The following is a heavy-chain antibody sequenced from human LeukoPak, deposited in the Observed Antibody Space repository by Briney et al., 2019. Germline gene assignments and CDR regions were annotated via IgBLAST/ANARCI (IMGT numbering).Heavy chain of an antibody. D-gene: IGHD3-22*01. CDR1: GGSISSYY. CDR3: AGASLYYDSSGQRTLDI. Sequence: PSETLSLTCTVSGGSISSYYWSWIRQPPGKGLEWIGYIYYSGSTNYNPSLKSRVTISVDTSKNQFSLKLGSVTAADTAIYYCAGASLYYDSSGQRTLDIWGQGTMVTVSS. CDR2: IYYSGST. V-gene: IGHV4-59*01. J-gene: IGHJ3*02.